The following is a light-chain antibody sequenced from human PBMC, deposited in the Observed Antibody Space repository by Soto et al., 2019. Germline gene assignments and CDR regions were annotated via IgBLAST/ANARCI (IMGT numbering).Light chain of an antibody. J-gene: IGKJ1*01. CDR2: GAS. V-gene: IGKV3-20*01. Sequence: EIELTQSPGTLSLSPGERGTLSWRASQSVSSYLAWYQQKPGQAPRLLIYGASSRATGIPDRFSGSGSGTDFTLTISRLEPEDFAVYYCQQYGSSPQTFGQGTKVDIK. CDR1: QSVSSY. CDR3: QQYGSSPQT.